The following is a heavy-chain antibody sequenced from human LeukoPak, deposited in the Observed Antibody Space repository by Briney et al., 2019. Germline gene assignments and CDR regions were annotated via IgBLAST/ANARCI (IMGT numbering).Heavy chain of an antibody. J-gene: IGHJ4*02. V-gene: IGHV1-2*02. D-gene: IGHD1-26*01. CDR2: IITNSGAT. CDR1: GDTFSAYY. Sequence: ASAKVSCRAAGDTFSAYYMHWVRQAPGEWLEGMGWIITNSGATNYAQKFQGRVTMTRDTSISTAYTELSSLRSEDTAVYYCARGGPSHGFEYWGQGTLVTVSS. CDR3: ARGGPSHGFEY.